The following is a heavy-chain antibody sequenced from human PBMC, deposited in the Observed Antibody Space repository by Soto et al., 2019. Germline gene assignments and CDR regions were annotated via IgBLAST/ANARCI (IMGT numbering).Heavy chain of an antibody. V-gene: IGHV4-4*02. CDR2: IYHSGST. D-gene: IGHD2-15*01. Sequence: PSETLSLTCAVSGGSISSSNWWSWVRTTPGKGLEWIGEIYHSGSTNYNPSLRSRVTISVDKSKNQFSLKLSSVTAADTAVYYYARVYCSGGSCHGMDVWGQGTTVTVSS. J-gene: IGHJ6*02. CDR3: ARVYCSGGSCHGMDV. CDR1: GGSISSSNW.